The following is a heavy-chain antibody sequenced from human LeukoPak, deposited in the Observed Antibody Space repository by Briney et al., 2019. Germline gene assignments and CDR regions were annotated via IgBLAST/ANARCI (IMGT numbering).Heavy chain of an antibody. CDR3: AKVTYGSGTYGAFDS. CDR2: ISGSGGST. Sequence: GGSLRLSCAASGFTFSSYAMSWVRQAPGKGLEWVSAISGSGGSTYYADSVKGRFAISRDNSKNTLYLQMNSLRAEDTAVYYCAKVTYGSGTYGAFDSWGQGTLVTVSS. D-gene: IGHD3-10*01. CDR1: GFTFSSYA. V-gene: IGHV3-23*01. J-gene: IGHJ4*02.